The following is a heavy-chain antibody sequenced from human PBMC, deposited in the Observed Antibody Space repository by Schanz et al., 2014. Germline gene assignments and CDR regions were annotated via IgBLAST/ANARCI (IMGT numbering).Heavy chain of an antibody. V-gene: IGHV4-31*03. J-gene: IGHJ4*02. Sequence: QVQLQESGSGVVKPSQTLSLTCTVSGGSINSDAFYWTWIRQHPGKGLEWVGYIYYSGGTYYSPARKSRLTMSVDTSKNQFSLRLSSVTAADTAIYYCSRGECSSTSCHEVAPPDDWGQGTLXTVSS. CDR3: SRGECSSTSCHEVAPPDD. CDR2: IYYSGGT. D-gene: IGHD2-2*01. CDR1: GGSINSDAFY.